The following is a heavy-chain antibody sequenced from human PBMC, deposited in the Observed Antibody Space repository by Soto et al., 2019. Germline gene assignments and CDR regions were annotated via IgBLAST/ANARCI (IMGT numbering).Heavy chain of an antibody. CDR3: ATGVIWIGYFTVDS. CDR2: FIPVYRTL. J-gene: IGHJ4*02. D-gene: IGHD3-3*01. CDR1: GDTFTTYD. V-gene: IGHV1-69*13. Sequence: QVQLVQSGAEVRKPGASVKVSCKASGDTFTTYDINWVRQATGQGLEWLGGFIPVYRTLNYAQKFQGRVTITADESTGTAYMTLSSLASDDTAVYYCATGVIWIGYFTVDSWGQGTRVTVSS.